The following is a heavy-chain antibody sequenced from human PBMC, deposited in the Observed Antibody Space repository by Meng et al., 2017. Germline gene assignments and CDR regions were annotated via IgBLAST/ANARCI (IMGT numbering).Heavy chain of an antibody. CDR1: GYPVPDYW. V-gene: IGHV1-2*06. CDR3: ARDEDISAAGKLFGDY. J-gene: IGHJ4*02. Sequence: VRLVKLVAECQKPGAALKVCCMTSGYPVPDYWLRCVRPAPRQVLEWMGRIHPKSGDTHYAQRFQGRVTMTGDTSISTAYMELSGLRSDDTAMYYCARDEDISAAGKLFGDYWGQGTLVTVSS. CDR2: IHPKSGDT. D-gene: IGHD6-13*01.